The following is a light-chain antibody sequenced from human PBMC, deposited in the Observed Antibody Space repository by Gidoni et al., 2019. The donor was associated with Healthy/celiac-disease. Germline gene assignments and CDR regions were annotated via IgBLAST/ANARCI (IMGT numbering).Light chain of an antibody. CDR2: AAS. CDR1: QSISSY. CDR3: QQSYSTLFT. V-gene: IGKV1-39*01. J-gene: IGKJ3*01. Sequence: DIQMTQSPSSLSASVGDRVTITCRASQSISSYLNWYQQKPGKAPKLLIYAASSLQRWVPSRFSGSGSGTDFTLTISSLQPEDFATYYCQQSYSTLFTFXPXTKVDIK.